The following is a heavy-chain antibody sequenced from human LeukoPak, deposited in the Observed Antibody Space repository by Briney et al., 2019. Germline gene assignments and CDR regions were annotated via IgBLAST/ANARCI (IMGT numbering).Heavy chain of an antibody. CDR3: ARSYYDTSAYSSTYFDS. Sequence: PGGSLRISCKGSGFSFTNYWINWVRQMRGKGLEWMGRIDPRDSDTNYSPSFQGHVAISTDKSITTAYMQWSSLKASDTAMYYCARSYYDTSAYSSTYFDSWGQGTPVTVSS. CDR2: IDPRDSDT. CDR1: GFSFTNYW. D-gene: IGHD3-22*01. J-gene: IGHJ4*02. V-gene: IGHV5-10-1*01.